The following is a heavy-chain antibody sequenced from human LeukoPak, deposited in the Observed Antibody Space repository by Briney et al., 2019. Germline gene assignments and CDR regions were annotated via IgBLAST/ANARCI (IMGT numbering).Heavy chain of an antibody. CDR2: VNTFNGDT. V-gene: IGHV1-18*01. J-gene: IGHJ4*02. CDR3: ARDAPGNCSGGRCYSVA. CDR1: GYRFNVCG. Sequence: SVKVSRKATGYRFNVCGITWVRQPPGRGPEWMGWVNTFNGDTKYQQKLQGRVTLTADTSTTTAYMELRRLRFDDTAVYYCARDAPGNCSGGRCYSVAWGQGTLVLV. D-gene: IGHD2-15*01.